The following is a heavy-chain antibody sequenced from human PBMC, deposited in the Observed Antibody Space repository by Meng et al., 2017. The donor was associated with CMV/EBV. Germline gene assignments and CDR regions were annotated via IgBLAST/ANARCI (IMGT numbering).Heavy chain of an antibody. J-gene: IGHJ1*01. CDR2: IYYSGST. D-gene: IGHD2-2*01. CDR1: YIKSSSYY. CDR3: ARSVGYCSSTSCTPPQH. Sequence: YIKSSSYYWGWIRPPPGKVLEWLGSIYYSGSTYYNPSLKSRVTISVDTSKNQFSLKLSSVTAADTAVYYCARSVGYCSSTSCTPPQHWGQGTLVTVSS. V-gene: IGHV4-39*07.